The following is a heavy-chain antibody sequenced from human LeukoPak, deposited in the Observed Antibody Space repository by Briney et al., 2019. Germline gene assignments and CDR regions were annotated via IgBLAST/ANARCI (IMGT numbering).Heavy chain of an antibody. CDR2: INPSDGST. J-gene: IGHJ4*02. CDR1: GYTFTRYY. D-gene: IGHD2-2*01. CDR3: AREFGDIVVVPAAPPDY. V-gene: IGHV1-46*01. Sequence: ASVKVSCKASGYTFTRYYMHWVRRAPGQGLEWMGIINPSDGSTSYAQKFQGRVTMTRDTSISTAYMELSRLRSDDTAVYYCAREFGDIVVVPAAPPDYWGQGTLVTVSS.